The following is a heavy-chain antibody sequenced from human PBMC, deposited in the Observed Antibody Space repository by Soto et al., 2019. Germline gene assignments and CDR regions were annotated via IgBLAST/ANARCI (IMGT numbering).Heavy chain of an antibody. CDR3: AKRASPANIDNWFDP. J-gene: IGHJ5*02. Sequence: PGGSLRLSCVGSVFVFKNFAINWVRQPPGKGLEWVSVIRGTGLNTYYAASVKGRFNISRDNSKNTVYLQMDSLKVEDTAVYYCAKRASPANIDNWFDPWGPGTQVTVSS. CDR1: VFVFKNFA. CDR2: IRGTGLNT. V-gene: IGHV3-23*01.